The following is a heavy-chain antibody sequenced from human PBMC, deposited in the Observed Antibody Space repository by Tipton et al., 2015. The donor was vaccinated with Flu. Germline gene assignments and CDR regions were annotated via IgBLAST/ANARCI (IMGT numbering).Heavy chain of an antibody. Sequence: GLVKPSETLSLTCTVSGGSISSYYWSWVRQPAGKGLEWVSGISWNSRSIGYADSVKGRFTISRDNAKNSLYLQMDSLRAEDTALYYCATSRDHYDTSGYLPINWGQGTLVTVSS. CDR3: ATSRDHYDTSGYLPIN. V-gene: IGHV3-9*01. J-gene: IGHJ4*02. D-gene: IGHD3-22*01. CDR1: GGSISSYY. CDR2: ISWNSRSI.